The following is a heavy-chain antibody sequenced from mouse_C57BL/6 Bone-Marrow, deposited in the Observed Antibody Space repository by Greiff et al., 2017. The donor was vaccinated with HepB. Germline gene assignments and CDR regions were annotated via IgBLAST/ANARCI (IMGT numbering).Heavy chain of an antibody. CDR1: GFNIKDYY. D-gene: IGHD1-1*02. J-gene: IGHJ3*01. CDR2: IDPEYGDT. CDR3: TSGYGGFAWFAY. V-gene: IGHV14-1*01. Sequence: EVQLQQPGAELVRPGASVKLSCTASGFNIKDYYMHWVKQRPEQGLEWIGRIDPEYGDTEYAAKFQGKATMTADTSSNTAYLQLSSLTSEDTAVYYCTSGYGGFAWFAYWGQGTLVTVSA.